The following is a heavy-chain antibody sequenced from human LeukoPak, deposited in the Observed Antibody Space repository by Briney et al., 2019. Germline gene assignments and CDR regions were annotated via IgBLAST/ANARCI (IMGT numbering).Heavy chain of an antibody. V-gene: IGHV4-59*01. J-gene: IGHJ4*02. D-gene: IGHD6-6*01. Sequence: PSETLSLTCAVSGGSISRYYWSWIRRPPGKQLEWIGYFYHTGTTNYNPSLKSRVTISVDTSKNQFSLKLRSVTAADTAVYYCAGAREFSSSSGRAYYFDFWGQGTLVTVSS. CDR1: GGSISRYY. CDR2: FYHTGTT. CDR3: AGAREFSSSSGRAYYFDF.